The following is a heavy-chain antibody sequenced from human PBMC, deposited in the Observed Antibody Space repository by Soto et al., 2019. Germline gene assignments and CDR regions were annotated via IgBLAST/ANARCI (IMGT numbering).Heavy chain of an antibody. CDR1: GFTLSSYW. CDR2: IKQDGSEK. D-gene: IGHD2-2*01. CDR3: ARGQLLKFAAFYM. V-gene: IGHV3-7*01. Sequence: GGSLRLSCAASGFTLSSYWMSWVRQAPGKGLEWVANIKQDGSEKYYVDSVEGRFTISRDNAKNSLYLQMNSLRADDTAVYYCARGQLLKFAAFYMWGQGTLVTVS. J-gene: IGHJ3*02.